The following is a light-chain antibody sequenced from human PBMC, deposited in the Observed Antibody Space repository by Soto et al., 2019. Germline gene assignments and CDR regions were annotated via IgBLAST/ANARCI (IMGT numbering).Light chain of an antibody. CDR1: QSISSW. CDR3: QQYNNYPRT. J-gene: IGKJ1*01. V-gene: IGKV1-5*03. CDR2: KAS. Sequence: DIQMTQSPSTLSASVGDRVTITCRASQSISSWLAWYQQKPGKVPKVLIYKASSLESGVPSRFSRSGSGTEFTLTISSLQPDDFGTYYCQQYNNYPRTFGQGTKVEV.